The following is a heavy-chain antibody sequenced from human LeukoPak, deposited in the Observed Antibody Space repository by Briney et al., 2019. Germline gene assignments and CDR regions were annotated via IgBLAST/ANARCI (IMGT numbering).Heavy chain of an antibody. CDR2: MSYDGSNK. CDR1: GFTFSSYG. Sequence: GGSLRLSCAASGFTFSSYGMHWVRQAPGKGLEWVAVMSYDGSNKYYADPVKGRFTISRDNSKNTLYLQMNSLRAEDTAVYYCAKDTVTFDYWGQGTLVTVSS. CDR3: AKDTVTFDY. V-gene: IGHV3-30*18. J-gene: IGHJ4*02. D-gene: IGHD4-17*01.